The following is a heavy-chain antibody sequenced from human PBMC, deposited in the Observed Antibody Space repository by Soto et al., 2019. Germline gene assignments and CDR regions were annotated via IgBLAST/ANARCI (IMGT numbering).Heavy chain of an antibody. CDR3: ARVTMVIRDSDHFGVDV. D-gene: IGHD4-17*01. V-gene: IGHV4-38-2*02. CDR1: GFPISSTYS. Sequence: LTCLVSGFPISSTYSWGWIRQPPGKGLEWIGSISHSGTTSYSPSLTSRVSISVDTSKNQVSLKLTSVTAADTAVYFCARVTMVIRDSDHFGVDVWGHGTTVTVSS. J-gene: IGHJ6*02. CDR2: ISHSGTT.